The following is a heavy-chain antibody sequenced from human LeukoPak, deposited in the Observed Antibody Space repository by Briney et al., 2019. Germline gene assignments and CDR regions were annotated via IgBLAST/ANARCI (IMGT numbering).Heavy chain of an antibody. CDR3: ARGPGSSGDRSPGGMDV. Sequence: SETLSLTCAVYGESFSGYYWSWIRQPPGKGLEWIGEINHSGSTNYNPSLKSRVTISVDTSKNQFSLKLSSVTAADTAVYYCARGPGSSGDRSPGGMDVRGQGTTVTVSS. CDR2: INHSGST. V-gene: IGHV4-34*01. J-gene: IGHJ6*02. CDR1: GESFSGYY. D-gene: IGHD2-21*02.